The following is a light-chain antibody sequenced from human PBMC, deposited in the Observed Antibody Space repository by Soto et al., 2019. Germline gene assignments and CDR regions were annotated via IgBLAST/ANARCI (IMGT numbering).Light chain of an antibody. CDR1: QGIGDT. CDR3: QQYNHWPIT. CDR2: DTS. Sequence: EIVMTQSPATLSVFPGEGATLSCRASQGIGDTLAWYQQKPGQTPRLLIYDTSTRATDIPVRFSGSGSGTEFTLTISSLQSEDFAVYYCQQYNHWPITFGQGTRLEIK. J-gene: IGKJ5*01. V-gene: IGKV3-15*01.